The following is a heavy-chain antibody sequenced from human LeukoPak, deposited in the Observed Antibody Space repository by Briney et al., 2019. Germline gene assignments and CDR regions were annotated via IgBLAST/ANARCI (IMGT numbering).Heavy chain of an antibody. J-gene: IGHJ6*03. Sequence: KSSETLSLTCTVSGGSISSYYWSWIRQPPGKGLEWIGYIYYSGSTNYNPSLKSRVTISVDTSKNQFTLKLSSVTAADTAIYSCARLRDYYYSYMDVWGKGTTVTISS. CDR3: ARLRDYYYSYMDV. V-gene: IGHV4-59*08. CDR2: IYYSGST. CDR1: GGSISSYY.